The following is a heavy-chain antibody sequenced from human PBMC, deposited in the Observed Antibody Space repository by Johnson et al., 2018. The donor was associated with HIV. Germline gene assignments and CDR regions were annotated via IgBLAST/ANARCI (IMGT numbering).Heavy chain of an antibody. CDR2: ISYDGSNT. CDR1: GFTFSSYG. V-gene: IGHV3-33*08. Sequence: QVQLVESGGGVVQPGRSLRLSCAASGFTFSSYGMHWVRQAPGKGLEWVAVISYDGSNTYYADSVKGRFTISRDNSKNTLYLQMNSLRSEDTAVYSCAFESGSYFRHAFDVWGQGTMVTVSS. D-gene: IGHD1-26*01. J-gene: IGHJ3*01. CDR3: AFESGSYFRHAFDV.